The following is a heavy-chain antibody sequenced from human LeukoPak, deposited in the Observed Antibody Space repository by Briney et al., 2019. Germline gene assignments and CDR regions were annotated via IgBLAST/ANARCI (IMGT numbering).Heavy chain of an antibody. CDR1: GYTFTSYY. CDR2: INPSGGST. V-gene: IGHV1-46*01. D-gene: IGHD3-3*01. Sequence: ASVKVSCKASGYTFTSYYMHWVRQAPGQGLEWMGIINPSGGSTSYAQKFQGRVTMTRDTSTSTVYMELSSLRSEDTAVYYCARDPYYDFWSGYPHFDYWGQGTLVTVSS. CDR3: ARDPYYDFWSGYPHFDY. J-gene: IGHJ4*02.